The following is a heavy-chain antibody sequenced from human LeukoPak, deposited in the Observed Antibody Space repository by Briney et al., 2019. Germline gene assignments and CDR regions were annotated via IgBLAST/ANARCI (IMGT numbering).Heavy chain of an antibody. CDR2: ISGSGGST. J-gene: IGHJ4*02. CDR3: AKDPKYQLLSGYFDY. CDR1: GFTFSSYA. Sequence: GGSLRLSCAASGFTFSSYAMSWVRQAPGKGLEWVSAISGSGGSTYYADSVKGRFTISRDNSKNTLYLQMNSLRAEDTAVYSCAKDPKYQLLSGYFDYWGQGTLVTVSS. V-gene: IGHV3-23*01. D-gene: IGHD2-2*01.